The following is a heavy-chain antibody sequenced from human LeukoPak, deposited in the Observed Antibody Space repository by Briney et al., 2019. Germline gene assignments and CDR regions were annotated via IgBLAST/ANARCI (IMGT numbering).Heavy chain of an antibody. Sequence: SETLSLTCNVSGGSTSSYYWSWIRQPPGKGLGWIGYISTSGSTNYNPSLKSRVTISVDTSKNQFSLKLSSVTVADTAVYYCARLWRSSGSPTAFDIWGQGTMVTVSS. CDR1: GGSTSSYY. D-gene: IGHD1-26*01. V-gene: IGHV4-4*09. CDR2: ISTSGST. CDR3: ARLWRSSGSPTAFDI. J-gene: IGHJ3*02.